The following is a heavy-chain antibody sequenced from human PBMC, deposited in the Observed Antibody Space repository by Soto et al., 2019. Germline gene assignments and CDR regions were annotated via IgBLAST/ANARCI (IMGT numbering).Heavy chain of an antibody. V-gene: IGHV1-3*01. CDR1: GYTSTNYA. CDR3: TSDNKGLADY. Sequence: ASVKVSCKASGYTSTNYAVHWVRQAPGQGLQWIGWINVGNGNTKSSQKFQGRVAFSRDTSASTAYMEVSSLTSEDTAVYYCTSDNKGLADYWGQGTLVTVSS. J-gene: IGHJ4*02. CDR2: INVGNGNT.